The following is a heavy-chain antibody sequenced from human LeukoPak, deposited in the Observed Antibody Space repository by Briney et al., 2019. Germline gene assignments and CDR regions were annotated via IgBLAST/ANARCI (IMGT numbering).Heavy chain of an antibody. Sequence: ASVKVSCKASGYTFTSYYTHWVRQAPGQGLEWMGIINPRGGSTSYTQKFQGRVTMTRDTSTSTVYMELSSLRSEDTAVYYCAREGFPPKISDFWSGLGPYYYGMDVWGQGTTVTVSS. CDR2: INPRGGST. D-gene: IGHD3-3*01. CDR1: GYTFTSYY. CDR3: AREGFPPKISDFWSGLGPYYYGMDV. V-gene: IGHV1-46*01. J-gene: IGHJ6*02.